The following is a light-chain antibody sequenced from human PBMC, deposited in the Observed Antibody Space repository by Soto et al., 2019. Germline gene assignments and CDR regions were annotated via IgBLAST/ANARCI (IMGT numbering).Light chain of an antibody. Sequence: QSVLTQSPSASGTPGQRVSISCSGSTSNIGTNTVSWYQHVPGTAPKLLIYSNNRRPSGVPDRFSGSKSGTSASLAISGLQSDDEADYYCSAWDDSLKAWVFGGGTKLTVL. J-gene: IGLJ3*02. CDR2: SNN. V-gene: IGLV1-44*01. CDR3: SAWDDSLKAWV. CDR1: TSNIGTNT.